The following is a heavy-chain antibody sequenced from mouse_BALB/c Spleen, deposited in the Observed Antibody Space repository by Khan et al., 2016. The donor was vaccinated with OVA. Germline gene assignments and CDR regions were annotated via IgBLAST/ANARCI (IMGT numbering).Heavy chain of an antibody. V-gene: IGHV9-3-1*01. Sequence: QIQLVQSGPEQKKPGETVKISCKASGYTFTNHGLNWVQQAPGKGLKWMGWINTYTGEPTYADDFKGRFAFSLDTSARTAYLQISNLKNEDTATYFCARVGYNGTMDYWGQGTSVTVSS. J-gene: IGHJ4*01. CDR3: ARVGYNGTMDY. CDR1: GYTFTNHG. D-gene: IGHD2-14*01. CDR2: INTYTGEP.